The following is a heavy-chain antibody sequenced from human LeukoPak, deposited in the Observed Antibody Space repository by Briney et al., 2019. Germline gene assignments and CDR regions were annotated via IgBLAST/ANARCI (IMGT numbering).Heavy chain of an antibody. CDR3: ASKYYYDSSGYKS. J-gene: IGHJ4*02. V-gene: IGHV1-69*04. Sequence: ASVKVSCKASGGTFSSYAISWVRQAPGQGLEWMGRIIPILGIANYAQKFQGRVTITADKSTSTAYMELSSLRSEDTAVYYCASKYYYDSSGYKSWGQGTLVTVSS. CDR2: IIPILGIA. CDR1: GGTFSSYA. D-gene: IGHD3-22*01.